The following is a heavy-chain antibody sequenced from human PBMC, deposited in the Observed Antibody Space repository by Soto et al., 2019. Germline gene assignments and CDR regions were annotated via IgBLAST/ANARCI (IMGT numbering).Heavy chain of an antibody. V-gene: IGHV3-23*01. Sequence: GGSLRLSCTTSGFSFASFAMTWVRQAPGKGLEWVATISGSDGKTYYADSVKGRFSISRDTPRNTLYLQMNSLRADDTAIYYCAKWSYLDYWGQGTRVTVSS. D-gene: IGHD3-3*01. J-gene: IGHJ4*02. CDR3: AKWSYLDY. CDR2: ISGSDGKT. CDR1: GFSFASFA.